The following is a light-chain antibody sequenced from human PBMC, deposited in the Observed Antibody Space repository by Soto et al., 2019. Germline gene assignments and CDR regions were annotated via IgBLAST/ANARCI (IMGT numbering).Light chain of an antibody. CDR1: QSVSSR. Sequence: EIVLTQSPGTLSLSPGERATLSCSASQSVSSRLAWYQQRPGQAPRLLISGASSRATGIPDRFSGSGSGTDFTLTISRLEPEDFALYYCQHYAHNSPITFGQGTRLENK. CDR3: QHYAHNSPIT. CDR2: GAS. J-gene: IGKJ5*01. V-gene: IGKV3-20*01.